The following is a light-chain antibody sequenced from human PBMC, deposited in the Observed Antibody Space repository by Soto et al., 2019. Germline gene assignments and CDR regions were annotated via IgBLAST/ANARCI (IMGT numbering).Light chain of an antibody. CDR1: SSDVGGYNY. J-gene: IGLJ2*01. CDR2: AVS. CDR3: SSYTSTSSLDII. Sequence: QSALTQPASVSGSPGQSITISCTGTSSDVGGYNYVSWYQQHPGNAPKLVIYAVSNRPSGISNRFSGSKSGNTASLTISGLQAEDEADYYCSSYTSTSSLDIIFGGGTQLTVL. V-gene: IGLV2-14*01.